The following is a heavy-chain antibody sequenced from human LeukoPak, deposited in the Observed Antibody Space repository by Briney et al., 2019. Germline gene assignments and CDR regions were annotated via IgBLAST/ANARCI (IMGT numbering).Heavy chain of an antibody. V-gene: IGHV3-48*01. Sequence: GGSLRLSCAASEFYFTSHAMTWVRQAPGKGLEWISYINENSGLIYYADSVKGRFTISRDNAKNSLYLQMNSLRAEDTAVYYCARGMSSGSRYGFDPWGQGNLVTVSS. CDR3: ARGMSSGSRYGFDP. D-gene: IGHD6-19*01. CDR2: INENSGLI. CDR1: EFYFTSHA. J-gene: IGHJ5*02.